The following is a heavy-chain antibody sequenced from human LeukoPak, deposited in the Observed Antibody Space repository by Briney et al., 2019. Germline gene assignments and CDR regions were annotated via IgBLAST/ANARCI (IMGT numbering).Heavy chain of an antibody. V-gene: IGHV3-21*04. J-gene: IGHJ4*02. CDR1: GFTFSSYS. CDR2: ISSSSSYI. CDR3: ARDPTYCSSTSCHGAFDY. D-gene: IGHD2-2*01. Sequence: PGGSLRLSCAASGFTFSSYSMNWVRQAPGKGLEWVSSISSSSSYIYYADSVKGRFTISRDNAKNSLYLQMNSLRAEDTAVYYCARDPTYCSSTSCHGAFDYWGQGTLVTVSS.